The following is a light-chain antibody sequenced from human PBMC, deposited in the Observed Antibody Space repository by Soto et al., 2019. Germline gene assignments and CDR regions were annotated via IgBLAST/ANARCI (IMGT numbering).Light chain of an antibody. V-gene: IGLV1-44*01. CDR2: NNN. Sequence: QPVLTQPPSASGTPGQRVTISCSGGSSNIGTNAVNWYQQLPGTAPKLLIYNNNQRPSGVPDRFSGSTSGTSASLAISGLQSEDEADYYCAAWDDSLNGYVFGTGTKLTVL. CDR1: SSNIGTNA. J-gene: IGLJ1*01. CDR3: AAWDDSLNGYV.